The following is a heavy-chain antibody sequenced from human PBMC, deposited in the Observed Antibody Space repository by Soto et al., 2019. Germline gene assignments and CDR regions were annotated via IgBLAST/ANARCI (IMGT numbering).Heavy chain of an antibody. CDR3: AKESPGYSSSPIDY. J-gene: IGHJ4*02. CDR2: ISGGGGST. Sequence: GGSLRLSCAASGLIFANYAMSWVRQAPGKGLEWVSHISGGGGSTYYADSVKGRFTTSRDNSKNTLYLQMNSLKAEDTAVYYCAKESPGYSSSPIDYWGQGTLVTVSS. CDR1: GLIFANYA. D-gene: IGHD6-6*01. V-gene: IGHV3-23*01.